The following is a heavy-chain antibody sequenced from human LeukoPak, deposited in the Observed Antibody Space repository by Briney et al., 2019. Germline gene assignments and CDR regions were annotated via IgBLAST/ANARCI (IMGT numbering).Heavy chain of an antibody. D-gene: IGHD2-21*02. CDR2: ISAYNGNT. J-gene: IGHJ4*02. CDR1: GYTFTSYV. Sequence: ASVKVSCKASGYTFTSYVISWVRQAPGQGLEWMGWISAYNGNTNYAQKLQGRVTMTTDTSTSTAYMELRSLRSDDTAVYYCARDLVESWVATVIRPFDYWGQGTLVTVSS. CDR3: ARDLVESWVATVIRPFDY. V-gene: IGHV1-18*01.